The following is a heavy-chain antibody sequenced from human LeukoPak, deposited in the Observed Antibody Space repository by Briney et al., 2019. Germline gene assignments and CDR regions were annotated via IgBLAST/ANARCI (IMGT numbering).Heavy chain of an antibody. Sequence: PGGSLRLSCAASGFTVNNNYMTLVRQAAGKGLDLVSVIYSGGTTYYADSVKGRFTISRDNSKNTLYLQMNSLRVDDTAVYYCARDPGIRNGMDVWGQGTTVTVSS. CDR2: IYSGGTT. D-gene: IGHD2/OR15-2a*01. V-gene: IGHV3-53*01. J-gene: IGHJ6*02. CDR3: ARDPGIRNGMDV. CDR1: GFTVNNNY.